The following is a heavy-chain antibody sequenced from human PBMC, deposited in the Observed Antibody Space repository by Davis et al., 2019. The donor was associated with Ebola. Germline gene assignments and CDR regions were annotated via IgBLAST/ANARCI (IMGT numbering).Heavy chain of an antibody. Sequence: ASVQVSCKASGYSFTSYYMHWLRQAPGQGPEWMGTLHPGADNTVNAQKFQGRVTMTKVTSTTTVYMELSSLRSDDTAVYYCARGDWNDGPTVWGQGTLVTVSS. D-gene: IGHD1-1*01. V-gene: IGHV1-46*01. CDR3: ARGDWNDGPTV. CDR2: LHPGADNT. J-gene: IGHJ4*02. CDR1: GYSFTSYY.